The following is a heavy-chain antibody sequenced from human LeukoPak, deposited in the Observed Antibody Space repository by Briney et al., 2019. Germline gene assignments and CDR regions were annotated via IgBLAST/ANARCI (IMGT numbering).Heavy chain of an antibody. Sequence: SETLSLTCTVSGGSISSSSYYWGRIRQPPGKGLEWIGSIYYSGSTYYNPSLKSRVTISVDTSKNQFSLKLSSVTAADTAVYHCARNGRFDWNQPNFDYWGQGTLVTVSS. CDR1: GGSISSSSYY. CDR2: IYYSGST. D-gene: IGHD3-9*01. CDR3: ARNGRFDWNQPNFDY. J-gene: IGHJ4*02. V-gene: IGHV4-39*01.